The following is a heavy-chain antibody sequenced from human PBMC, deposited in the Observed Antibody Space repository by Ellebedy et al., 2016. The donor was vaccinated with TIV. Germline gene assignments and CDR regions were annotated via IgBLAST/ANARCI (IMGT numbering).Heavy chain of an antibody. CDR3: ARVNDSKGSGSPFDY. J-gene: IGHJ4*02. CDR1: GFTFSSYG. D-gene: IGHD3-10*01. V-gene: IGHV3-30*03. CDR2: ISYDGSNK. Sequence: GESLKISCAASGFTFSSYGMHWVRQAPGKGLEWVAVISYDGSNKYYADSVKGRFTISRDNSKNTLYLQMNSLRAEDTAVYYCARVNDSKGSGSPFDYWGQGTLVTVSS.